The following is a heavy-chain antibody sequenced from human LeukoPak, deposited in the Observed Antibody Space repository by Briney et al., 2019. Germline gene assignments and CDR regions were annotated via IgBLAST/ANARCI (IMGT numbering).Heavy chain of an antibody. V-gene: IGHV3-20*04. D-gene: IGHD1-26*01. Sequence: PGGSLRLSCAASGFTFDDYGMSWVRQAPGTGLEWVAGINWNGGSTGYADSVKGRFTISRDNAKNSLYLQMNSLRAEDTALYYCASTSEGATPFDYWGQGTLVTVSS. CDR1: GFTFDDYG. CDR2: INWNGGST. CDR3: ASTSEGATPFDY. J-gene: IGHJ4*02.